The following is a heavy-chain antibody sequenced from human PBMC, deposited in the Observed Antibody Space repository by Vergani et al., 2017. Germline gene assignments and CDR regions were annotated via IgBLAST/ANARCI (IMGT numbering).Heavy chain of an antibody. Sequence: EVQLVESGGGLVKPGGSLRLSCAASGFTFSSYSMNWVRQAPGKGLEWVSSISSSSSYIYYADSVKGRFTISRENAKNSLYLQMNNMRAEDTAVYYCARDRTAAGYYYYYYGMDVWGQGTTVTVSS. CDR3: ARDRTAAGYYYYYYGMDV. CDR1: GFTFSSYS. D-gene: IGHD6-13*01. V-gene: IGHV3-21*01. CDR2: ISSSSSYI. J-gene: IGHJ6*02.